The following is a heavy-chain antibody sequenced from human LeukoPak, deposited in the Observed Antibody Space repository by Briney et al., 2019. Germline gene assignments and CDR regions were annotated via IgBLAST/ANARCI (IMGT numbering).Heavy chain of an antibody. CDR3: AKTTVTSEEYFYYYMDV. CDR1: GFTFTSYA. J-gene: IGHJ6*03. D-gene: IGHD4-17*01. V-gene: IGHV1-18*01. Sequence: RASVKVSCKASGFTFTSYAITWVRQAPGQGLEWVGWIITYNDNTHYAQKLQGRVTLTTDTSTSTAYMELRGLRSDDTAVYYCAKTTVTSEEYFYYYMDVWGKGTTVTVSS. CDR2: IITYNDNT.